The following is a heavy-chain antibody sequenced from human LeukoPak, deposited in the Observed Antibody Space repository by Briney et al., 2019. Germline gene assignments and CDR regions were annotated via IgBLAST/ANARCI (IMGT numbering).Heavy chain of an antibody. V-gene: IGHV3-11*01. CDR1: GFTFSDYY. CDR3: ARGEAGTTFSWFDP. J-gene: IGHJ5*02. Sequence: PGGSLRLSCAASGFTFSDYYMSWIRQAPGKGLEWVSYIISSGSTIYYADSVKGRFTISRDNAKNSLYLQMNSLRAEDTAVYYCARGEAGTTFSWFDPWGQGTLVTVSS. CDR2: IISSGSTI. D-gene: IGHD1-7*01.